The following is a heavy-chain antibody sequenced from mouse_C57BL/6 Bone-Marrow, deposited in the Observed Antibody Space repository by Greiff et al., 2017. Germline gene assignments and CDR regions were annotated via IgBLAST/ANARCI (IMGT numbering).Heavy chain of an antibody. CDR2: IWGDGST. Sequence: VKLMESGPGLVARSQSLSITSTVSRFSLTSSGVSWVGQPPGKGLEWLGVIWGDGSTDYHSAVISRLSSTKDNAKCQVFVKLNSLQTDDTATYFCAKNVFYYFGSSYDATYYRGQVCSV. V-gene: IGHV2-3*01. CDR3: AKNVFYYFGSSYDATYY. CDR1: RFSLTSSG. J-gene: IGHJ4*01. D-gene: IGHD1-1*01.